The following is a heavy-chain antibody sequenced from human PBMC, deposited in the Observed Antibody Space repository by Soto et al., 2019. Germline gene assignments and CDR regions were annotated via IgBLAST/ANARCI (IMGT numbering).Heavy chain of an antibody. CDR3: ARGWFGPDV. D-gene: IGHD3-10*01. V-gene: IGHV3-74*01. Sequence: EVQLVESGGGLVQPGGSLRLSCAASGFTLSGRSMHWVRQAPGKGLVWVSGIDNAGTDSTYAASVKGRFTSSRDNAKNMLYLHMNSLSVEVTAVYYCARGWFGPDVWGKGTTVTVSS. J-gene: IGHJ6*04. CDR2: IDNAGTDS. CDR1: GFTLSGRS.